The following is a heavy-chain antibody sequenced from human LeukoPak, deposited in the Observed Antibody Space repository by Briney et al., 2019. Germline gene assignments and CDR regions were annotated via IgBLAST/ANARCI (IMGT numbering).Heavy chain of an antibody. V-gene: IGHV1-69*01. Sequence: SVKVSCKASGGTFSSYAISWVRQAPGQGLEWMGGIIPIFGTANYAQKFQGRVTITADESTSTAYMELSSLRSEDTAVYYCARESIAAAGESYYYYYGMDVWGQGTTVTVSS. CDR2: IIPIFGTA. J-gene: IGHJ6*02. CDR3: ARESIAAAGESYYYYYGMDV. CDR1: GGTFSSYA. D-gene: IGHD6-13*01.